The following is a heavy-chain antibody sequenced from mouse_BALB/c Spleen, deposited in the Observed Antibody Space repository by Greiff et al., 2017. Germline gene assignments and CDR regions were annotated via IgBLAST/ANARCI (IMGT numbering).Heavy chain of an antibody. D-gene: IGHD1-1*02. V-gene: IGHV3-2*02. CDR1: GYSITSDYA. J-gene: IGHJ4*01. CDR3: ARDCYGAMDY. CDR2: ISYSGST. Sequence: EVQLQQSGPGLVKPSQSLSLTCTVTGYSITSDYAWNWIRQFPGNKLEWMGYISYSGSTSYNPSLKSRISITRDTSKNQFFLQLNSVTTEDTATYYCARDCYGAMDYWGQGTSVTVSS.